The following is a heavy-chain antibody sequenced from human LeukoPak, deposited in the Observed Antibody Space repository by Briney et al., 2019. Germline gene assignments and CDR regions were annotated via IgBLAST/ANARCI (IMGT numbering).Heavy chain of an antibody. CDR1: GFTFSGFW. CDR2: INSDGSEG. Sequence: GGSLRLSCAVSGFTFSGFWMSWSRQAPGKGLEWVASINSDGSEGYYADVVKGRFTISRDNAKNSLYLQINSLRAEDTAVYYCAKGDGRAVAGTGIGYWGQGTLVTVSS. V-gene: IGHV3-7*03. CDR3: AKGDGRAVAGTGIGY. J-gene: IGHJ4*02. D-gene: IGHD6-19*01.